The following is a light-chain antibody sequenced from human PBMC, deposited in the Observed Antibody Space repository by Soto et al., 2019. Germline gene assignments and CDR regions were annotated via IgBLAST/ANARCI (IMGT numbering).Light chain of an antibody. V-gene: IGKV3-11*01. CDR3: QQRSNWPLNT. CDR2: DAS. Sequence: EIVLTQSPATLSLSPGERATLSCRASQSVSSYLAWYQQKPGQAPRLLIYDASNRATGIPARLSGSGSGTDFTLTISSLEPEDFAVYYCQQRSNWPLNTFGQGTKLEIK. J-gene: IGKJ2*01. CDR1: QSVSSY.